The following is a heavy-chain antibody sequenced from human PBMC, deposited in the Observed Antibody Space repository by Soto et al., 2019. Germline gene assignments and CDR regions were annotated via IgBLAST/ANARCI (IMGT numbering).Heavy chain of an antibody. CDR3: AKDQDCSSTSWYWRQATSFYYYMDV. CDR1: GYTFTSYY. V-gene: IGHV1-46*01. J-gene: IGHJ6*03. CDR2: INPSGGST. D-gene: IGHD2-2*01. Sequence: ASVKVSCKASGYTFTSYYMHWVRQAPGQGLEWMGIINPSGGSTSYAQKFQGRVTMTRDTSTSTVYMELSSLRSEDTAVYYCAKDQDCSSTSWYWRQATSFYYYMDVRAKRTTVTVSS.